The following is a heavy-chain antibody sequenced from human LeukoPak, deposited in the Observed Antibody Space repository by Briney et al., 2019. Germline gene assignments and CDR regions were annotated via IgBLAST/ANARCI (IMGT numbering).Heavy chain of an antibody. CDR3: AKGLKGCSGGSCYYFFDF. CDR1: GFAFSNYA. Sequence: PGGSLRLSCAASGFAFSNYAMSWVRQAPGKGLEWVSSITGSGGGTYYADSVKGRLTISRDHSKNTLDLQMNSLRAEDTAVYYCAKGLKGCSGGSCYYFFDFWGQGTLVTVSS. J-gene: IGHJ4*02. D-gene: IGHD2-15*01. CDR2: ITGSGGGT. V-gene: IGHV3-23*01.